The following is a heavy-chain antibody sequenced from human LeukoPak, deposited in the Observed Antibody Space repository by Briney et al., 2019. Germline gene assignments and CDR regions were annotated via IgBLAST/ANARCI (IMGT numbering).Heavy chain of an antibody. V-gene: IGHV3-66*01. CDR3: ARDSSSYYFDC. CDR2: IYTGGTT. D-gene: IGHD6-6*01. CDR1: GFTVTSNH. Sequence: GGSLRLYCAAAGFTVTSNHMNWVRQAPGKGLEWVSIIYTGGTTHYADSLKDRFTISRDDSINTLYLQMNSLRAEDTAVYYCARDSSSYYFDCWGQGTLVTVSS. J-gene: IGHJ4*02.